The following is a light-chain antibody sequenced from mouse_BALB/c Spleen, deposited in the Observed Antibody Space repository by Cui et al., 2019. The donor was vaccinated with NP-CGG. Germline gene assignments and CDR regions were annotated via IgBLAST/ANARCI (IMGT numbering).Light chain of an antibody. V-gene: IGLV1*01. CDR3: ALWYSNHWV. Sequence: QAVVPQDSALTTSPGETVTLTCRSSPGAVTTSNYANWVQEKPDHLFTGLIGGTNNRAPGVPARFSGSLIGDKAALTITGAQTEDETIYFCALWYSNHWVFGGGTKLTVL. J-gene: IGLJ1*01. CDR2: GTN. CDR1: PGAVTTSNY.